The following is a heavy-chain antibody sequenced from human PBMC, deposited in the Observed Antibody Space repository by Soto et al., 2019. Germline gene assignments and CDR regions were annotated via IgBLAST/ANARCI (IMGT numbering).Heavy chain of an antibody. J-gene: IGHJ6*02. D-gene: IGHD2-2*01. Sequence: PSETLSLTCAVSGGSISSSNWWSWVRQPPGKGLEWIGEIYHSGSTNYNPSLKSRVTISVDKSKNQFSLKLSSVTAADTAVYYCAKGGRDQSTWRHPESYGMDVWGRGTTVTVSS. CDR1: GGSISSSNW. V-gene: IGHV4-4*02. CDR2: IYHSGST. CDR3: AKGGRDQSTWRHPESYGMDV.